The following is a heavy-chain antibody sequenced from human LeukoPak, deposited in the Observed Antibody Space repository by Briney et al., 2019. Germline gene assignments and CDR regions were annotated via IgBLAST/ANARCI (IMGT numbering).Heavy chain of an antibody. Sequence: GGSLRLSCAASGFTFSRYWMHWVRQAPGKGLLWVSRINSDGSSTYYAGSVKGRFTTSRDNAKNALHLQMNSLTAEDTAVYYCVLDLFSSFAFDIWGQGTMVTVSS. J-gene: IGHJ3*02. CDR2: INSDGSST. V-gene: IGHV3-74*01. CDR3: VLDLFSSFAFDI. CDR1: GFTFSRYW. D-gene: IGHD3/OR15-3a*01.